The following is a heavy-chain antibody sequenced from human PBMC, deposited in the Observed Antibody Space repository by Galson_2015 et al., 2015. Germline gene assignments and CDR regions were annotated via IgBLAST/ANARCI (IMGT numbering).Heavy chain of an antibody. CDR3: ARGDYSGSGTYYDPVDY. D-gene: IGHD3-10*01. CDR2: IYYNGNT. Sequence: ETLSLTCTVSGASISSSSYYWGWIRQPPGKGPEWVGVIYYNGNTYYSPSLRSRVTISLDRSKNQISMRLTSVTAADTALYYCARGDYSGSGTYYDPVDYWGQGILVTVSA. CDR1: GASISSSSYY. V-gene: IGHV4-39*07. J-gene: IGHJ4*02.